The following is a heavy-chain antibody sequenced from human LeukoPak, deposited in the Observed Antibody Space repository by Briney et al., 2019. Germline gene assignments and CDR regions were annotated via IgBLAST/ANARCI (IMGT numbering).Heavy chain of an antibody. D-gene: IGHD3-9*01. CDR2: ISGSGGST. CDR1: GFTFSSYA. J-gene: IGHJ4*02. CDR3: AKDFPGPLLRSFDWLSSY. Sequence: GGSLRLSCAASGFTFSSYAMSWVRQAPGKGLEWVSAISGSGGSTYYADSVKVRFTLSRDNSKNTLYLQMTRLRAEDTAVYYCAKDFPGPLLRSFDWLSSYWGQGTLVTVSS. V-gene: IGHV3-23*01.